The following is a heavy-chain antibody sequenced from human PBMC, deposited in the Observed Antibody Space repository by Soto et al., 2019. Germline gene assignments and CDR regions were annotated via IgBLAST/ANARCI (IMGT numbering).Heavy chain of an antibody. V-gene: IGHV3-23*01. CDR3: AKDLRVRGVD. D-gene: IGHD3-10*01. CDR2: ISGSGVST. Sequence: EVQLLESGGGLVQPGGSLRLSCAASGFTFSSYGMSWVRQAPGKGLEWVSGISGSGVSTYYADSVKGRFTISRDNSKNTLSQQMNSLRAEDTAVYYCAKDLRVRGVDWGQGTLVTVSS. J-gene: IGHJ4*02. CDR1: GFTFSSYG.